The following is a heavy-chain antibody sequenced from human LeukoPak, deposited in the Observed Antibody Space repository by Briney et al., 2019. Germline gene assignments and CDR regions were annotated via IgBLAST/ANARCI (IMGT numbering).Heavy chain of an antibody. V-gene: IGHV5-51*01. CDR3: ARHLATVTASRQYYYYGMDV. J-gene: IGHJ6*02. D-gene: IGHD4-17*01. CDR1: GFXFTFTKNG. CDR2: IYPVDSDI. Sequence: GESLKISCNASGFXFTFTKNGIGWVRQVPGKGLEWMGIIYPVDSDIRYNPSFQGQVTISVDKSISTTYLQWSSLKASDTAIYYCARHLATVTASRQYYYYGMDVWGQGTTVTVSS.